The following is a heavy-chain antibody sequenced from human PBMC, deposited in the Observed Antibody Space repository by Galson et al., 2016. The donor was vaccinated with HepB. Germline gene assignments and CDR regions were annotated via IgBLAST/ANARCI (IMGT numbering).Heavy chain of an antibody. CDR3: TRLKTTAIGGRSDY. J-gene: IGHJ4*02. CDR2: IRSKANSYAT. CDR1: GFTFSGSA. Sequence: SLRLSCAASGFTFSGSAMHWVRQASGKGLEWVGRIRSKANSYATAYAASVKGRFTISRDDSKNTAYLQMNSLKTEDTAVYYCTRLKTTAIGGRSDYWGQGTLVTVSS. D-gene: IGHD2-21*02. V-gene: IGHV3-73*01.